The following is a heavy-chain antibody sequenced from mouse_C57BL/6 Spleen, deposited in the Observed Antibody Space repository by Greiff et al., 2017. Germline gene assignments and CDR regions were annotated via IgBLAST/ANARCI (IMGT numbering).Heavy chain of an antibody. D-gene: IGHD1-1*01. Sequence: VQLQQSGAELVKPGASVKLSCKASGYTFTSYWMHWVKQRPGQGLEWIGMIHPNSGSTNYNEKFKSKATLTVDKSSSTAYMQLSSLTSEDSAVYYCARAHYYGSSLFDYWGQGTTLTVSS. CDR3: ARAHYYGSSLFDY. CDR1: GYTFTSYW. CDR2: IHPNSGST. J-gene: IGHJ2*01. V-gene: IGHV1-64*01.